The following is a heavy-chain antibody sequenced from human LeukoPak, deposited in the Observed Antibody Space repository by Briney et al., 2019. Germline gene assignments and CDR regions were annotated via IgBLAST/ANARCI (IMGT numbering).Heavy chain of an antibody. Sequence: GGSLRLSCAASGFTFSSYWMSWVRQAPGKGLEWVANIKQDGSQKYYVNSVKGRFTISRDNAENSLFLQMNSLRAEDTAVYYCARDLDRGYYYYYMDVWGKGTTVTVSS. CDR2: IKQDGSQK. CDR3: ARDLDRGYYYYYMDV. J-gene: IGHJ6*03. CDR1: GFTFSSYW. V-gene: IGHV3-7*01. D-gene: IGHD1-1*01.